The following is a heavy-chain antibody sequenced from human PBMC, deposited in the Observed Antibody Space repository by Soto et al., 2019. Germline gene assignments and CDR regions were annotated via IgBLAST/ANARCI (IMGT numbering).Heavy chain of an antibody. V-gene: IGHV3-53*04. D-gene: IGHD2-15*01. CDR1: GFTVSSNY. J-gene: IGHJ6*03. CDR2: IYSGGST. Sequence: GGSLRLSCAASGFTVSSNYMSWVRQAPGKGLEWVSVIYSGGSTYYADSVKGRFTISRHNSKNTLYLQMNSLRAEDTAVYYCARGYCSGGSCPWDYYYMDVWGKGTTVTVSS. CDR3: ARGYCSGGSCPWDYYYMDV.